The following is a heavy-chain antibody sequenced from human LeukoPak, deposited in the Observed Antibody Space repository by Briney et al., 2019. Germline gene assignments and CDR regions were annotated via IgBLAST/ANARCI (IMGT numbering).Heavy chain of an antibody. Sequence: PGGSLRLSCTASGFTFGDYAMSWVRQAPGKGLEWVGFIRSKVYGGTTEYAASVKGRFTISRDDPKSIAYLQMNSLKTEDTAVYYCTRVWLQYFDYWGQGTLVTVSS. CDR1: GFTFGDYA. D-gene: IGHD5-24*01. CDR2: IRSKVYGGTT. CDR3: TRVWLQYFDY. J-gene: IGHJ4*02. V-gene: IGHV3-49*04.